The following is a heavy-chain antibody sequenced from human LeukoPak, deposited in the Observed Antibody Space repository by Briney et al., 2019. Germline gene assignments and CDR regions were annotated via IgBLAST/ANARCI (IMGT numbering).Heavy chain of an antibody. D-gene: IGHD3-22*01. CDR2: ITGSGAFT. Sequence: GGSLRLSCAASGLTFIKYSMTWVRQAPGKGLEWVAAITGSGAFTDYADSVKGRFTISRDNSKNTLYLQMNSLRAEDTAIYYCAYSSPPHAFDYWGQGTLVTVSS. CDR3: AYSSPPHAFDY. V-gene: IGHV3-23*01. CDR1: GLTFIKYS. J-gene: IGHJ4*02.